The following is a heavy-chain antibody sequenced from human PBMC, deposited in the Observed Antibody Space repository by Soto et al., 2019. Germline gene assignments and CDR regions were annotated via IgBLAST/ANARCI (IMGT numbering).Heavy chain of an antibody. CDR2: ISYDGSNK. CDR3: AKVGRVQLQWKYYFDY. V-gene: IGHV3-30*18. Sequence: QVQLVESGGGVVQPGRSLRLSCAASGFTFSSYGMHWVRQAPGKGLEWVAVISYDGSNKYYADSVKGRFTISRDNSKNTLYLQMNSLRAEDTAVYYCAKVGRVQLQWKYYFDYWGQGTLVTGSS. CDR1: GFTFSSYG. J-gene: IGHJ4*02. D-gene: IGHD5-18*01.